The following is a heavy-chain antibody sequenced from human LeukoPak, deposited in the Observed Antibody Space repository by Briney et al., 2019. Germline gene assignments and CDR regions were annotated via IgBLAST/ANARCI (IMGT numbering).Heavy chain of an antibody. J-gene: IGHJ4*02. D-gene: IGHD1-26*01. V-gene: IGHV4-59*01. Sequence: SETLSLTCTVSGGSINSYYWSWSRQPPGKGLEWIAYIYYSGSTSYNPSLKSRVTISVDTSKNQFSLKLNSVTAADTAMYYCARLFHPALSGNYPFDYWGQGTLVTVSS. CDR3: ARLFHPALSGNYPFDY. CDR2: IYYSGST. CDR1: GGSINSYY.